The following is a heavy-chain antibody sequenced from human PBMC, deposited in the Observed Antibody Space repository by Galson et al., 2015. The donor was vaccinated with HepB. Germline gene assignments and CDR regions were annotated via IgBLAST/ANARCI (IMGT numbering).Heavy chain of an antibody. V-gene: IGHV3-15*07. D-gene: IGHD3/OR15-3a*01. Sequence: SLRLSCAASGFTFSNAWMNWVRQAPGKGLEWVGRIKSKTDGGTTDYAAPVKGRFTISRDDSKNTLYLQMNSLKTEDTALYYCNADGAWDDLGGYWGQGTLVTVSS. CDR3: NADGAWDDLGGY. J-gene: IGHJ4*02. CDR2: IKSKTDGGTT. CDR1: GFTFSNAW.